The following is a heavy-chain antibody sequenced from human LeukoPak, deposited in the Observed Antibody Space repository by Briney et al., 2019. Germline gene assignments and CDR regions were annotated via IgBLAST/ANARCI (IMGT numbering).Heavy chain of an antibody. J-gene: IGHJ4*02. CDR1: GYTFTSYY. V-gene: IGHV1-46*01. CDR2: INPSGGST. CDR3: ARGTAHGAVVAALGY. D-gene: IGHD2-15*01. Sequence: ASVKVSCKASGYTFTSYYMHWVRQAPGQGLEWMGIINPSGGSTSYAQKFQGRVTMTRDTSTSTVYMEPSSLRSEDTAVYYCARGTAHGAVVAALGYWGQGTLVTVSS.